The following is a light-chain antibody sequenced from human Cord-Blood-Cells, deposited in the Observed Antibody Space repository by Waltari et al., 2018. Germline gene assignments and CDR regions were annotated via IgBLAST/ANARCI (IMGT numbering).Light chain of an antibody. CDR3: KQYDSTPFT. CDR2: WAS. CDR1: QSVLYSSNNKNY. J-gene: IGKJ3*01. V-gene: IGKV4-1*01. Sequence: DIVMTQSPDSLAVSLGERATINCKSSQSVLYSSNNKNYLAWYQQKPGQPPKLLIYWASTQEAGVPDRFSGSGSGTDFTLTISSLLAEDVAVYYCKQYDSTPFTFGPGTKVDIK.